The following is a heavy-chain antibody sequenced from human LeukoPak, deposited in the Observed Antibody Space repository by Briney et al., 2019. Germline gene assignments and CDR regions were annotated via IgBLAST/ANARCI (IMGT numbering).Heavy chain of an antibody. CDR3: ARQTTSGYYHFDY. D-gene: IGHD3-22*01. J-gene: IGHJ4*02. Sequence: KLQGRVTMTTDTSTSIAYMEPRSLRSDDTAIYYCARQTTSGYYHFDYWGQGTLVTVSS. V-gene: IGHV1-18*01.